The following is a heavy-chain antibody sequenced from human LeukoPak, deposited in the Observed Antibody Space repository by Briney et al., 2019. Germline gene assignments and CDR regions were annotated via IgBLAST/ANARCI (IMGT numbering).Heavy chain of an antibody. D-gene: IGHD2-21*02. CDR3: ARVTSVTVAR. Sequence: PGVSLRLSCAASGFTFSSYAMHWVRQAPGKGLEWVAVVSYDGSNKYYADSVKGRFTISRDNSKNTLYLQMNSLRAEDTAVYYCARVTSVTVARWGQGTLVTVSS. CDR1: GFTFSSYA. V-gene: IGHV3-30*04. J-gene: IGHJ4*02. CDR2: VSYDGSNK.